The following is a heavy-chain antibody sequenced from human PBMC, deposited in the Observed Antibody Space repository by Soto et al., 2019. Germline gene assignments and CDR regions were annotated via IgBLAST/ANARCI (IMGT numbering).Heavy chain of an antibody. Sequence: QVQLVQSGAEVKKPGSSVKVSCKASGGTFSSYAISWVRQAPGQGLEWMGGIIPIFGTANYAQKFQGRVTSTPVESTRAAYIELGGLRSEVTAVDYGGRVGGWQQLVLFDYWGQGTLVTVSS. CDR2: IIPIFGTA. CDR1: GGTFSSYA. V-gene: IGHV1-69*05. CDR3: GRVGGWQQLVLFDY. D-gene: IGHD6-13*01. J-gene: IGHJ4*02.